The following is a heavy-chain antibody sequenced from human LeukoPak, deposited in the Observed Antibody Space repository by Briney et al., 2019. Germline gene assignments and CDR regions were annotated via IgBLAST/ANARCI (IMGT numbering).Heavy chain of an antibody. CDR1: GFTFSGSA. CDR3: AKAYYRNSRLAPDY. V-gene: IGHV3-73*01. D-gene: IGHD4-11*01. CDR2: IRSKANSYAT. Sequence: GGSLRLSCAASGFTFSGSAMHWVRQASGKGLEWVGRIRSKANSYATAYAASVKGRFTISRDDSKNTAYLQMNSLKTEDTAEYYCAKAYYRNSRLAPDYWGQGTLVTVSS. J-gene: IGHJ4*02.